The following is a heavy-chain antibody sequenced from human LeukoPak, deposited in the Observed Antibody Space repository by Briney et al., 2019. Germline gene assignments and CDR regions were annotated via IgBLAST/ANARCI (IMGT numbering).Heavy chain of an antibody. D-gene: IGHD3-22*01. CDR3: ARDPVHYYDSSGYWGY. CDR1: GYSFTSHY. CDR2: ISAYNGDT. V-gene: IGHV1-18*04. Sequence: ASVKVSCKASGYSFTSHYMHWVRQAPGQGLEWMGWISAYNGDTNYAQQFQGRVTMTTDKSTTTAYMELRSLRSDDTAVYYCARDPVHYYDSSGYWGYWGQGTLVTVSS. J-gene: IGHJ4*02.